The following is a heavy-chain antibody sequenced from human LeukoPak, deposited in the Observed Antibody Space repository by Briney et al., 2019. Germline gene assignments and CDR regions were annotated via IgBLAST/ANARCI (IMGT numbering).Heavy chain of an antibody. J-gene: IGHJ4*02. Sequence: SETLSLTCAVSGGSISSYYWSWIRQPPGKGLEWIGYIYYSGSTNYNPSLKSRVTISVDASKNHFSLKLNSVTAADTAVYYCARGATHYYFDSWGQGTLVTVSS. V-gene: IGHV4-59*01. CDR3: ARGATHYYFDS. CDR2: IYYSGST. CDR1: GGSISSYY.